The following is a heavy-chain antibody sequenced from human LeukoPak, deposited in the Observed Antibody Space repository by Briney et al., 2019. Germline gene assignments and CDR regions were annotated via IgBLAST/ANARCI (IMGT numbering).Heavy chain of an antibody. V-gene: IGHV3-33*01. D-gene: IGHD4-17*01. CDR3: ARDSEELTTPLYFFDY. Sequence: GGSLRLSCAASGFTFSSYGMHWVRQAPGKGLEGVAVIWYDGSNKYYADSVKGRFTISRDNSKNTLYLQMNSLRAEDTTVYYCARDSEELTTPLYFFDYWGQGTLVTVSS. J-gene: IGHJ4*02. CDR1: GFTFSSYG. CDR2: IWYDGSNK.